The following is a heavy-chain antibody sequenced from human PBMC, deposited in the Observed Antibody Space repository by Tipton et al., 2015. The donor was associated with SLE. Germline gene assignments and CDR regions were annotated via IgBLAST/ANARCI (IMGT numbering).Heavy chain of an antibody. J-gene: IGHJ6*03. D-gene: IGHD1-1*01. V-gene: IGHV4-30-2*06. Sequence: TLSLTCTVSGGSISSGGLFWSWIRQSPGKGLEWIGDINHSGSTNYNPSLKSRVTISVDTSKNQFSLRLSSVTAADTAVYYCAGVPGLERSYYYNYYMDVWGKGTTVTVSS. CDR2: INHSGST. CDR1: GGSISSGGLF. CDR3: AGVPGLERSYYYNYYMDV.